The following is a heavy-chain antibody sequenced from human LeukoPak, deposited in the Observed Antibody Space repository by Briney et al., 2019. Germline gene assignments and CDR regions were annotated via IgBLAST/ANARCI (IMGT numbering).Heavy chain of an antibody. CDR1: GFTFSSYA. V-gene: IGHV3-23*01. Sequence: SGGSLRLSCAASGFTFSSYAMSWVRQAPGKGLEWVSAISGSGGATYYADSVKGRFTISRDNSKNTFYLQMNSLRAEDTAVYSCAKGSGSGWYGWFAPWGQGTLVTVSS. CDR2: ISGSGGAT. CDR3: AKGSGSGWYGWFAP. J-gene: IGHJ5*02. D-gene: IGHD6-19*01.